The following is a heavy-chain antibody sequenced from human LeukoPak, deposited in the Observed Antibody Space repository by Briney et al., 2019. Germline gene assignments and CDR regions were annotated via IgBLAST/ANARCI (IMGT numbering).Heavy chain of an antibody. D-gene: IGHD3-22*01. CDR1: GFTFDDYA. Sequence: GRSLRLSCAASGFTFDDYAMHWVWQAPGKGLERVSGISWNCGSIGYADSVKGRFTISRDNAKTSLYLEMNSLRTEYTALYYCARGHYYDSSGYPGAFDIWGQGTMVTVSS. CDR2: ISWNCGSI. CDR3: ARGHYYDSSGYPGAFDI. V-gene: IGHV3-9*01. J-gene: IGHJ3*02.